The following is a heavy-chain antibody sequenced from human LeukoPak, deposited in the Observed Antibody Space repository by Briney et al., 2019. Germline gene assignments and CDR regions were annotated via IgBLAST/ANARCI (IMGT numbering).Heavy chain of an antibody. V-gene: IGHV3-7*03. D-gene: IGHD6-13*01. CDR1: GFTFSSYW. Sequence: GGSLRLSCAASGFTFSSYWMSWVRQAPGKGLEWVANIKQDGSEKYYVDSVKGRFTISRDNAKNSLYLQMNNLGAEDTAVYYCARGSSSWYHVLDWFDPWGQGTLVTVSS. J-gene: IGHJ5*02. CDR2: IKQDGSEK. CDR3: ARGSSSWYHVLDWFDP.